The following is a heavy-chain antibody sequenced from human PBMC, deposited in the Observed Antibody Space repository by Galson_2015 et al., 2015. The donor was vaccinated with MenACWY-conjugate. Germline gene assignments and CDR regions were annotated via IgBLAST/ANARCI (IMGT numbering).Heavy chain of an antibody. D-gene: IGHD2-15*01. J-gene: IGHJ6*02. V-gene: IGHV1-18*01. CDR1: GYIFTSYG. CDR2: INTQNDNT. CDR3: ARMDCSGGSCYMAGDFNGIDV. Sequence: SVKVSCKASGYIFTSYGISWVRQAPGQGLEWMGWINTQNDNTNYAQKFQGRVIMTTDTATRTVHMDLRSLTSDDTAVYYCARMDCSGGSCYMAGDFNGIDVWGQGTTVTVS.